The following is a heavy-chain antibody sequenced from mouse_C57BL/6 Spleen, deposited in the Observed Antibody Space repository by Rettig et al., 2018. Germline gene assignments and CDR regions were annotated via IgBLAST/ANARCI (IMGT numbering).Heavy chain of an antibody. D-gene: IGHD3-3*01. Sequence: EVQLQQSGPELVKPGASVKISCKASGYTFTDYYMNWVKQSHGKSLEWIGDINPNNGGTSYNQKFKGKATLTVDKSSSTAYMELRSLTAEDSAVYYCARGGTPGGYFDVWGTGTTVTVSS. J-gene: IGHJ1*03. V-gene: IGHV1-26*01. CDR1: GYTFTDYY. CDR2: INPNNGGT. CDR3: ARGGTPGGYFDV.